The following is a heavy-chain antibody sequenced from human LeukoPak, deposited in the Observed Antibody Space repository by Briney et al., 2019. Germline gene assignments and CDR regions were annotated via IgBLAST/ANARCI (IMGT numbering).Heavy chain of an antibody. V-gene: IGHV4-34*01. CDR3: ATPIGESSSPEE. CDR1: GGSFSGNY. D-gene: IGHD6-13*01. CDR2: LNDSGST. J-gene: IGHJ4*02. Sequence: SETLSLTCAVYGGSFSGNYWAWIRQPPGKGLEWIGELNDSGSTNYNPSLKSRVTISLDTSKNQFSLRLSSVAAADTAFYYCATPIGESSSPEEWGQGTLSPSPQ.